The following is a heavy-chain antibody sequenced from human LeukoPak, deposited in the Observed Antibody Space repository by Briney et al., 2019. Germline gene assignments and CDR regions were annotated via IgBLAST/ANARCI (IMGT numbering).Heavy chain of an antibody. CDR3: ASESIAARPPYYFDY. CDR1: GGTFSSYA. CDR2: IIPILGIA. J-gene: IGHJ4*02. Sequence: SVKVSCKASGGTFSSYAISWVRQAPGQGLEWMGRIIPILGIASYAQKFQGRVTITADKSTSTAYMELSSLRSEDTAVYYCASESIAARPPYYFDYWGQGTLVTVSS. V-gene: IGHV1-69*04. D-gene: IGHD6-6*01.